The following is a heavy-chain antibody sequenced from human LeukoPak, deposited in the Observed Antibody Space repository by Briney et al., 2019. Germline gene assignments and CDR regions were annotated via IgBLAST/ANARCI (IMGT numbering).Heavy chain of an antibody. J-gene: IGHJ6*02. CDR2: ISGSGGST. Sequence: GGSLRLSCAASGFTVSINYMSWVRQAPGKGLEWVSAISGSGGSTYYADSVKGRFTISRDNSKNTLYLQMNSLRAEDTAVYYCATWPADGDYYYYGMDVWGQGTTVTVSS. CDR1: GFTVSINY. CDR3: ATWPADGDYYYYGMDV. V-gene: IGHV3-23*01. D-gene: IGHD5-12*01.